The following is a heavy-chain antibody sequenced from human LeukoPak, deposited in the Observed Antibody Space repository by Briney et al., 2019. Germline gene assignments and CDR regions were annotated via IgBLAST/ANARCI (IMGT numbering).Heavy chain of an antibody. CDR3: ARHPKYSGYDRWFDP. CDR1: GGSISTSSYY. Sequence: KPSETLSLTCTVSGGSISTSSYYWGWIRQPPGEGLEWIGSIYYSGSTYYNPSLKSRVTISLDTSKNQFSLKLSSVTAADTAVYYCARHPKYSGYDRWFDPWGQGTLVIVSS. CDR2: IYYSGST. V-gene: IGHV4-39*01. D-gene: IGHD5-12*01. J-gene: IGHJ5*02.